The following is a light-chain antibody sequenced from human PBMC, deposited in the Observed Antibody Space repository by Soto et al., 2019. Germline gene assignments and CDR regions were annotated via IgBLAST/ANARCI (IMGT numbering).Light chain of an antibody. V-gene: IGLV2-11*01. CDR3: CSYGEV. J-gene: IGLJ2*01. Sequence: QSALTQPRSVSGSPGQSVTISCTGTSSDVGGYNYVSWYQQHPGKAPKLMIYDVSKRPSGVPDRFSGSKSGNTASLTISGLQAEDEADYYCCSYGEVFGGGTQLTVL. CDR2: DVS. CDR1: SSDVGGYNY.